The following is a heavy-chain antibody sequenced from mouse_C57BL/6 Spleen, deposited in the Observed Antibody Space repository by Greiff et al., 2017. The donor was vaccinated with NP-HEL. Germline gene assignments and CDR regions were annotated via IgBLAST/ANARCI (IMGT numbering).Heavy chain of an antibody. D-gene: IGHD2-5*01. CDR2: INPNNGGT. Sequence: VQLKESGPELVKPGASVKIPCKASGYTFTDYNMDWVKQSHGKSLEWIGDINPNNGGTIYNQKFKGKTTLTVDNSYSTAYMELRSLTSEDTAFYYCARRALYYSTYDYWGQGTTLTVSS. CDR3: ARRALYYSTYDY. J-gene: IGHJ2*01. V-gene: IGHV1-18*01. CDR1: GYTFTDYN.